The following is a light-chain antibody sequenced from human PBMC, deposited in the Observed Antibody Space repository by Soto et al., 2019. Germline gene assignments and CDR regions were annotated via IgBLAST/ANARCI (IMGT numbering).Light chain of an antibody. J-gene: IGLJ1*01. CDR1: SSDVGDYNY. V-gene: IGLV2-11*01. CDR2: DVN. CDR3: CSYAGSYTYV. Sequence: QSALTQPRSVSWSPGQSVTISCTGTSSDVGDYNYVSWYQQHPGKAPKLMISDVNKRPSGVPDRFSGSKSGNTASLTISGLQAEDEADYYCCSYAGSYTYVFGAGTKVTV.